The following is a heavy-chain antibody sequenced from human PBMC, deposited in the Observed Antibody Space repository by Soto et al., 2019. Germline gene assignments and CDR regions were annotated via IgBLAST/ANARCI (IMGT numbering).Heavy chain of an antibody. CDR1: GLSFVDYA. J-gene: IGHJ3*01. V-gene: IGHV3-9*01. CDR3: VKDERVCNTISCKDAFDY. CDR2: LSWDGGYT. D-gene: IGHD3-3*01. Sequence: EVQLAESGGGWVQPGRSLRLSSEVSGLSFVDYAMHWVRQVPGQGLEWGSGLSWDGGYTGYADSEKGRFTISRDNAKKALYIQMNRMKVEDTALYYCVKDERVCNTISCKDAFDYWCQGTKGTVS.